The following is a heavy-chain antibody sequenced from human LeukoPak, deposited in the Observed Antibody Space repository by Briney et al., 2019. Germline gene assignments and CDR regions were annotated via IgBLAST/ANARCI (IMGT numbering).Heavy chain of an antibody. Sequence: SETLSLTCTVSGYSICSGYYWGWIRQPPGKGLEWIGNIYHSGSTYYNPSLKSRVTISVDTSKNQFSLKLSSVTAADTAVYYCARAYSSSWYLNWFDPWGQGTPVTVSS. CDR3: ARAYSSSWYLNWFDP. D-gene: IGHD6-13*01. V-gene: IGHV4-38-2*02. CDR1: GYSICSGYY. J-gene: IGHJ5*02. CDR2: IYHSGST.